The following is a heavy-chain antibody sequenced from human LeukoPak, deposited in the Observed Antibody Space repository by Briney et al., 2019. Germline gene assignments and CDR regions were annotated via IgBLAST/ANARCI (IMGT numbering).Heavy chain of an antibody. CDR1: GFTFSSYG. J-gene: IGHJ4*02. D-gene: IGHD2-15*01. CDR2: ILYDASNK. V-gene: IGHV3-30*02. CDR3: ARDSGY. Sequence: PGGSLRPSCAASGFTFSSYGMHWVRQAPGKGLEWVAFILYDASNKYYADSVKGRFTISRDNSKNTLYLQMNSLRAEDTAVYYCARDSGYWGQGTLVTVSS.